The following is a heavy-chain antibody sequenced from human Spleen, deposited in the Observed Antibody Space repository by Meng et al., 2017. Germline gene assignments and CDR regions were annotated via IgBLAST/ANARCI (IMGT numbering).Heavy chain of an antibody. CDR3: ARDLPAMVRGVGMDV. CDR1: GFTFSSYS. CDR2: ISSSSSYI. V-gene: IGHV3-21*01. D-gene: IGHD3-10*01. Sequence: GESLKISCAASGFTFSSYSMNWVRQAPGKGLEWVSSISSSSSYIYYADSVKGRFTISRDNAKNSLYLQMNSLRAEGTAVYYCARDLPAMVRGVGMDVWGQGTLVTVSS. J-gene: IGHJ4*02.